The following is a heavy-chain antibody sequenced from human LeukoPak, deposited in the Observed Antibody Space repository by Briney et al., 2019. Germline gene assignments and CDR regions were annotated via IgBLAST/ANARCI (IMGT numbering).Heavy chain of an antibody. V-gene: IGHV4-61*10. CDR1: GGSLSSGSYY. J-gene: IGHJ3*02. Sequence: SETLSLTCTVSGGSLSSGSYYWSWIRQPAGKGLEWIGYIYYSGSTNYNPSLKSRVTISVDTSKNQFSLKLSSVTAADTAVYYCARATLKAGNDAFDIWGQGTMVTVSS. D-gene: IGHD5-12*01. CDR2: IYYSGST. CDR3: ARATLKAGNDAFDI.